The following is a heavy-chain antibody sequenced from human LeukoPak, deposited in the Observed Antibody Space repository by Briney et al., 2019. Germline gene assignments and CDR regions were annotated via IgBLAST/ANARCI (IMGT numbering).Heavy chain of an antibody. D-gene: IGHD4-17*01. CDR1: GGTFSSYA. CDR2: IIPIFGTA. Sequence: GASVTVSCKASGGTFSSYAISWVRQAPGQGLEWMGGIIPIFGTANYAQKLQGRVTMTTDTSTSTAYMELRSLRSDDTAVYYCARVGYGEDNWFDPWGQGTLVTVSS. J-gene: IGHJ5*02. V-gene: IGHV1-69*05. CDR3: ARVGYGEDNWFDP.